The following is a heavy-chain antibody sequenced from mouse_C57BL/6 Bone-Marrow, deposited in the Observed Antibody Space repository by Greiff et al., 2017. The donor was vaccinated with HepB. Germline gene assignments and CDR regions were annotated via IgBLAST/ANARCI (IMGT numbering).Heavy chain of an antibody. Sequence: VQLQQPGAELVKPGASVKLSCKASGYTFTSYWMQWVKQRPGQGLEWIGEIDPSDSYTNYNQKFKGKATLTVDTSSSTAYMQLSSLTSEDSAVYYCAGGWWLHFSYAMDYWGQGTSVTVSS. CDR2: IDPSDSYT. CDR3: AGGWWLHFSYAMDY. J-gene: IGHJ4*01. D-gene: IGHD1-1*02. CDR1: GYTFTSYW. V-gene: IGHV1-50*01.